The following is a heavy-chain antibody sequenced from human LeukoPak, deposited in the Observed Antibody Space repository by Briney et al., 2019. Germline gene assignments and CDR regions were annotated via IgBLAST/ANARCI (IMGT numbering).Heavy chain of an antibody. CDR2: ISGSGGST. D-gene: IGHD3-22*01. V-gene: IGHV3-23*01. CDR3: AKDLYYYDGRSLDY. Sequence: GGSLRLSCAASGFTFSSYAMSWVRQAPGKGLEWVSAISGSGGSTYYADSVKGRFTISRDNSKNTLYLQMNSLRAEDTAVYYCAKDLYYYDGRSLDYWGQGTLVTVCS. J-gene: IGHJ4*02. CDR1: GFTFSSYA.